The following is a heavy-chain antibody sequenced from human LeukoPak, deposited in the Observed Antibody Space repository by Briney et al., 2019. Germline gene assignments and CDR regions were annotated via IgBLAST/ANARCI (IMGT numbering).Heavy chain of an antibody. V-gene: IGHV1-2*02. D-gene: IGHD3-10*01. J-gene: IGHJ4*02. CDR3: ARDLLVVVTMARGVIDY. CDR1: GYTFTGYY. Sequence: ASVKVSCKASGYTFTGYYMHWVRQAPGQGLEWMGWINPNSGGTNYAQKFQGRVTMTRDTSISTAYMELSRLRSDDTAVYHCARDLLVVVTMARGVIDYWGQGTLVTVSS. CDR2: INPNSGGT.